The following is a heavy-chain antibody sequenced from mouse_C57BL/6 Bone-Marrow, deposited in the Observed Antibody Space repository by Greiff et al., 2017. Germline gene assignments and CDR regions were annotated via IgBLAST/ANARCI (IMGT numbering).Heavy chain of an antibody. Sequence: QVQLQQPGAELVRPGSSVKLSCKASGYTFTSYWMDWVKQRPGQGLEWIGNIYPSDSETHYNQKFKDKATLTVDKSSNTAYMQLSSLTSEDSAVYYCARGWLQRENWFAYWGQGTLVTVSA. V-gene: IGHV1-61*01. D-gene: IGHD2-3*01. J-gene: IGHJ3*01. CDR2: IYPSDSET. CDR1: GYTFTSYW. CDR3: ARGWLQRENWFAY.